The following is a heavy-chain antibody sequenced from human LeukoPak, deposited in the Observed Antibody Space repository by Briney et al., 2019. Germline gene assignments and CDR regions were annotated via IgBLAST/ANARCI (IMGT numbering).Heavy chain of an antibody. CDR1: GFTFSTYW. Sequence: PGGSLRLSCAASGFTFSTYWMHWVRQAPGKGLEWVAVISYDGSNKYYADSVKGRFTISRDNSKNTLYLQMNSLRAEDTAVYYCAKVAGRGFDYWGQGTLVTVSS. CDR2: ISYDGSNK. V-gene: IGHV3-30*18. J-gene: IGHJ4*02. D-gene: IGHD6-19*01. CDR3: AKVAGRGFDY.